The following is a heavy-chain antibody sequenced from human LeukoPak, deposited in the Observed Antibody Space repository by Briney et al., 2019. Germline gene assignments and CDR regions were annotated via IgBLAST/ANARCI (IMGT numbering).Heavy chain of an antibody. D-gene: IGHD2-15*01. Sequence: PGGSLRLSCAASGFTFSDFYMSWIRQAPGKGLEWVSYISSSGSTIYYADSVKGRFTISRDNAKNSLYLQMNSLRAEDTAVYYCAKAAIVVVVAATLPDYWGQGTLVTVSS. CDR1: GFTFSDFY. CDR2: ISSSGSTI. V-gene: IGHV3-11*04. J-gene: IGHJ4*02. CDR3: AKAAIVVVVAATLPDY.